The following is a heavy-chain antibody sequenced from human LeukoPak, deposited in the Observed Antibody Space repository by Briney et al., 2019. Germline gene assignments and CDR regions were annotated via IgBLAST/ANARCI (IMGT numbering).Heavy chain of an antibody. CDR2: INPNSGGT. CDR3: ARELVPAAISLAGWFDP. Sequence: ASVKVSCKASGYTFTGYYMHWVRQAPGQGLEWMGWINPNSGGTNYAQKFQGRVTMTRDTSISTAYMELSRLRSDDTAVYYCARELVPAAISLAGWFDPWGQGTLVTVSS. J-gene: IGHJ5*02. D-gene: IGHD2-2*01. CDR1: GYTFTGYY. V-gene: IGHV1-2*02.